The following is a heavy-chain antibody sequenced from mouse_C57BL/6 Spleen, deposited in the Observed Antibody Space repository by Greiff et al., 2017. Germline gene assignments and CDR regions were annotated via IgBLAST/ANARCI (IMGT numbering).Heavy chain of an antibody. D-gene: IGHD3-1*01. Sequence: QVQLQQSGAELVRPGTSVKVSCKASGYAFTNYLIEWVKQRPGQGLEWIGVINPGSGGTNYNEKFKCKATLTADKSSSTAYMQLSSLTSEDAEVYFCARSSGTGFAYWGQGTLVTVSA. V-gene: IGHV1-54*01. CDR3: ARSSGTGFAY. CDR2: INPGSGGT. CDR1: GYAFTNYL. J-gene: IGHJ3*01.